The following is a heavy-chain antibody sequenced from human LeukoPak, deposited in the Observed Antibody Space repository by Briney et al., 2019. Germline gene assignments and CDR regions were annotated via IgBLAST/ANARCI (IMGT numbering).Heavy chain of an antibody. CDR1: GFTFSDYY. J-gene: IGHJ3*02. V-gene: IGHV3-11*04. D-gene: IGHD3-22*01. Sequence: PGGSLRLSCAASGFTFSDYYMSWIRQAPGKGLEWVSYISSSGSTIYYADSVKGRFTVSRDNAKNSLYLQMNSLRAEDTAVYYCARDTGYYYDSSGYYWKTSDAFDIWGQGTMVTVSS. CDR3: ARDTGYYYDSSGYYWKTSDAFDI. CDR2: ISSSGSTI.